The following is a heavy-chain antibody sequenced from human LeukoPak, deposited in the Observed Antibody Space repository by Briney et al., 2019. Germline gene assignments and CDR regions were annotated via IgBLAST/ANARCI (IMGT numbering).Heavy chain of an antibody. D-gene: IGHD3-16*01. V-gene: IGHV1-8*01. CDR3: ARGGYGYYYGMDV. J-gene: IGHJ6*02. Sequence: ASVKVSCKASGYTFTNYDINWVRQATGQGLEWVGWMNPNSGNSGYAQKLQGRVTMTTDTSTSTAYMELRSLRSDDTAVYYCARGGYGYYYGMDVWGQGTTVTVSS. CDR2: MNPNSGNS. CDR1: GYTFTNYD.